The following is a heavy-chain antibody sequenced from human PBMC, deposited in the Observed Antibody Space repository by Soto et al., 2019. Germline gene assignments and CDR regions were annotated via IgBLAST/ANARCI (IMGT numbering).Heavy chain of an antibody. Sequence: PGGSLRLSCAASGFTFSSYAMSWVRQAPGKGLEWVSAISGSGGSTYYADSVKGRFTISRDNSKNTLYLQMNSLRAEDTAVYYCAKEKYPVAGKMWYYCYGMDVRGQGTTVTVSS. J-gene: IGHJ6*02. CDR1: GFTFSSYA. CDR2: ISGSGGST. CDR3: AKEKYPVAGKMWYYCYGMDV. D-gene: IGHD6-19*01. V-gene: IGHV3-23*01.